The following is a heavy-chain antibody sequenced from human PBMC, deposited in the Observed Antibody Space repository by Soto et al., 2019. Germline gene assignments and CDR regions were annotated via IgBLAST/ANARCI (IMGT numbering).Heavy chain of an antibody. D-gene: IGHD5-18*01. V-gene: IGHV4-38-2*01. J-gene: IGHJ6*02. Sequence: SETLSLTCAVSGYSISSGYYWGWIRQPPGKGLEWIGSIYHSGSTYYNPSLKSRVTISVDTSKNQFSLKLSSVTAADTAVYYCASQRLGQLGGYYYYYGMDVWGQGTTVTVSS. CDR2: IYHSGST. CDR1: GYSISSGYY. CDR3: ASQRLGQLGGYYYYYGMDV.